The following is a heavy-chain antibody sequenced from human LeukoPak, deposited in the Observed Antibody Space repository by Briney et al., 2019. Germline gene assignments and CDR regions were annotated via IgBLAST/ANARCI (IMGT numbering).Heavy chain of an antibody. CDR3: ACISGSYSVDY. V-gene: IGHV4-34*01. J-gene: IGHJ4*02. D-gene: IGHD1-26*01. CDR1: GGSFSGYY. CDR2: INHSGST. Sequence: PSETLSLTCAVYGGSFSGYYWSWIRQPPGKGLEWIGEINHSGSTNYNPSLKSRVTISVDTSKNQFSLKLSSVTAADTAVYYCACISGSYSVDYWGLGTLVTVSS.